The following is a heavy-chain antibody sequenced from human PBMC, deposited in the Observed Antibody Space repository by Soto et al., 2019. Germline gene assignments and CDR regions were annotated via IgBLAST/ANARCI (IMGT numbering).Heavy chain of an antibody. D-gene: IGHD3-22*01. CDR3: AKDRRYYDSSGYQDY. J-gene: IGHJ4*02. Sequence: GGSLRLSCAASGFTFSSYGMHWVRQAPGKGLEWVAVISYDGSNKYYADSVKGRFTISRDNSKNTLYLQMNSLRAEDTAVYYCAKDRRYYDSSGYQDYWGQGTLVTVSS. CDR1: GFTFSSYG. CDR2: ISYDGSNK. V-gene: IGHV3-30*18.